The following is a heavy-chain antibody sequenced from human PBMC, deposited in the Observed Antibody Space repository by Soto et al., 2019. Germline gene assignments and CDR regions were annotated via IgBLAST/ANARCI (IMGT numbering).Heavy chain of an antibody. CDR2: IERKSDGGTT. J-gene: IGHJ4*02. V-gene: IGHV3-15*07. D-gene: IGHD5-18*01. Sequence: EVQLVESGGGLVKPGGSLRLSCAASDLTFSNAWMNWVRQAPGKGLEWVGRIERKSDGGTTDYAAPVKGRFTISRDDSENTLYRQMNSLKTEDTGVYYCTTEGGSTAMVGGGNDYWGQGTLVTVSS. CDR3: TTEGGSTAMVGGGNDY. CDR1: DLTFSNAW.